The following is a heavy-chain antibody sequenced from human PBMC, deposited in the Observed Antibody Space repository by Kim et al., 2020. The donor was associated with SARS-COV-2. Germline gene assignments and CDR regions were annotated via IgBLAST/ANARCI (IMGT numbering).Heavy chain of an antibody. J-gene: IGHJ4*02. CDR3: ARTRITIFGVVIMFYFDY. CDR1: GGSISSYY. Sequence: SETLSLTCTVSGGSISSYYWSWIRQPPGKGLEWIGYIYYSGSTNYNPSLKSRVTISVDTSKNQFSLKLSSVTAADTAVYYCARTRITIFGVVIMFYFDYWGQGTLVTVSS. CDR2: IYYSGST. D-gene: IGHD3-3*01. V-gene: IGHV4-59*13.